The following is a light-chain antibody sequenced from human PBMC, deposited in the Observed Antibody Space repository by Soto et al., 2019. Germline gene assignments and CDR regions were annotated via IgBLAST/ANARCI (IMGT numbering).Light chain of an antibody. CDR3: QTWGTGIHKVV. Sequence: QAVVTQSPSASASLGASVKLTCTLSSGHSSYAIAWHQQQPEKGPRYLMKLNSDGSHSKGDGIPDRFSGSSSGAERYLTISSLQSEDEADYYCQTWGTGIHKVVFGGGTKVTVL. CDR2: LNSDGSH. V-gene: IGLV4-69*01. J-gene: IGLJ2*01. CDR1: SGHSSYA.